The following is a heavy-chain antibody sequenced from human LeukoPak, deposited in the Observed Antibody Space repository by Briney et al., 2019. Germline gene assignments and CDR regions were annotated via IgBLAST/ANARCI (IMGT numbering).Heavy chain of an antibody. D-gene: IGHD7-27*01. Sequence: SETLSLTCTVSGGSISSGGYYWSWIRQHPGKGLEWIGYIYYSGSTYYNPSLKSRVTISVDTSKNQFSLKLSSVTAADTAVYYCARVSRNWGSGAVDCWGQGTLVTVSS. CDR3: ARVSRNWGSGAVDC. CDR1: GGSISSGGYY. V-gene: IGHV4-31*03. J-gene: IGHJ4*02. CDR2: IYYSGST.